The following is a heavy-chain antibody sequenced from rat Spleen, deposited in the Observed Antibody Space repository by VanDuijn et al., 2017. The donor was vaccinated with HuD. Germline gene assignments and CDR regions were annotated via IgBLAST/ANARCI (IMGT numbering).Heavy chain of an antibody. Sequence: EVQLVESGGGLVQPGRSLKLSCAASGFTFSNYGMAWVRQAPTKGLEWVASITNSGGSTYYRDSVKGRFTISRDNAKSTLYLQMDSLRSEDTATYYCTTDGSSFFDYWGQGVMVTVSS. D-gene: IGHD5-1*01. CDR1: GFTFSNYG. CDR2: ITNSGGST. V-gene: IGHV5-27*01. J-gene: IGHJ2*01. CDR3: TTDGSSFFDY.